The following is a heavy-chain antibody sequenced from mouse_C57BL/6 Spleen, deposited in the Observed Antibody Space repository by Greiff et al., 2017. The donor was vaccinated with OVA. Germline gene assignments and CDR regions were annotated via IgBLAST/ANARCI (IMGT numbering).Heavy chain of an antibody. Sequence: EVKLMESGGGLVKPGGSLKLSCAASGFTFSSYAMSWVRQTPEKRLEWVATISDGGSYTYYPDNVKGRFTISRDNAKNNLYLQMSHLKSEDTAMYYCARHYSNSGFDYWGQGTTLTVSS. V-gene: IGHV5-4*03. CDR1: GFTFSSYA. J-gene: IGHJ2*01. CDR2: ISDGGSYT. D-gene: IGHD2-5*01. CDR3: ARHYSNSGFDY.